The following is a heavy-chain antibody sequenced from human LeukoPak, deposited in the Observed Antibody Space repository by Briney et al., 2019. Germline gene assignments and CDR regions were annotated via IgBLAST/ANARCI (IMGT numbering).Heavy chain of an antibody. J-gene: IGHJ5*02. CDR1: GFTFSSYS. V-gene: IGHV3-48*04. CDR2: ISSGSSTI. CDR3: ARDYYDSSGYH. Sequence: PGGSLRLSCAASGFTFSSYSMNWVRQAPGKGLEWVSYISSGSSTIYYADSVKGRFTISRDNAKNSLYLQMNSLRAEDTAVYYCARDYYDSSGYHWGQGTLVTVSS. D-gene: IGHD3-22*01.